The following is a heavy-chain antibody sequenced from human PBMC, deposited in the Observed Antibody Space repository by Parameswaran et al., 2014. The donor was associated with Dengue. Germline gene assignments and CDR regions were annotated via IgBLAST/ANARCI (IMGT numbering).Heavy chain of an antibody. V-gene: IGHV1-18*01. Sequence: SWVRQAPGQGLEWMGWISAYTGYTKSAPRVQGRIALSTDTSTSAAYMELRSLRSDDTAVYYCAQFDSGLDAFDVWGQGTVVTVSS. CDR2: ISAYTGYT. CDR3: AQFDSGLDAFDV. J-gene: IGHJ3*01. D-gene: IGHD5-12*01.